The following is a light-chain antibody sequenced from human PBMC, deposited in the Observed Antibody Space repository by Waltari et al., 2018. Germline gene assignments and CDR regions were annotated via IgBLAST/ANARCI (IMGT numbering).Light chain of an antibody. J-gene: IGLJ1*01. CDR1: SSDVGSYNL. V-gene: IGLV2-23*02. Sequence: QSALTQPASVSGSPGQSITVSCTGTSSDVGSYNLVSWYQHHPPKAPKLMIYEVSKPPSGVSNRFSGSKSGNTASLTIAGLQPEDEADYYCCSYAGANTYVFGSGTKVTVL. CDR3: CSYAGANTYV. CDR2: EVS.